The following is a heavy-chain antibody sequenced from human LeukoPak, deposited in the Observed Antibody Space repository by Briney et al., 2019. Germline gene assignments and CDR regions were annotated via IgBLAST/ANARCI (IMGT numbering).Heavy chain of an antibody. Sequence: SGTLSLTCAVSGGSISSSNWWSWVRQPPGKGLEWIGEIYHSGSTNYNPSLKSRVAISVDKSKNQFSLKLSSVTAADTAVYYCARVSAWERGENIDYWGQGTLVTVSS. CDR2: IYHSGST. J-gene: IGHJ4*02. CDR1: GGSISSSNW. V-gene: IGHV4-4*02. D-gene: IGHD1-26*01. CDR3: ARVSAWERGENIDY.